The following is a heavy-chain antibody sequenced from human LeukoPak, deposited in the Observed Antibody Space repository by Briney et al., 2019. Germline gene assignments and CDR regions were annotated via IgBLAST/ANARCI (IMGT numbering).Heavy chain of an antibody. CDR1: GDSINSNY. CDR3: GSTNYNPSIKCRVSKSVDTSKNQFSLTLSSATAADTAVYHCARLLAGCPGGRCRAYFDY. D-gene: IGHD1-1*01. J-gene: IGHJ4*02. V-gene: IGHV4-59*01. Sequence: SETLSLNSSVSGDSINSNYWSWMRQPPGQGLEWIGYIYYGGSTNSNPSLNSRVSMSVDTSKNQFSLHLSPVTAAHTAVYYCGSTNYNPSIKCRVSKSVDTSKNQFSLTLSSATAADTAVYHCARLLAGCPGGRCRAYFDYWGQGTLVTVSS. CDR2: IYYGGST.